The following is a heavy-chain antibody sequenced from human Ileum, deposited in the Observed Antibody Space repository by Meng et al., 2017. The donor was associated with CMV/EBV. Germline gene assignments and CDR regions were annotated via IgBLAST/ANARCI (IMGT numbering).Heavy chain of an antibody. J-gene: IGHJ6*02. CDR3: VKEKPPGSTGTTHGLDF. V-gene: IGHV3-9*01. CDR1: GFTFDTYA. Sequence: GGSLRLSCAASGFTFDTYAMHWVRQAPCQGLELVSGGSWNSGKVGYADSVKGRLTIFRVNAKKSLYLQIHSLVTEATAVYYCVKEKPPGSTGTTHGLDFWGQGTTVTVSS. D-gene: IGHD1-1*01. CDR2: GSWNSGKV.